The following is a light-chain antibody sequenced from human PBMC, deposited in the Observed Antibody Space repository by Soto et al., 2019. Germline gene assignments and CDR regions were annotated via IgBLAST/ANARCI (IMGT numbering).Light chain of an antibody. CDR1: SSDVGSYNL. CDR3: CSYAGSGTYV. CDR2: EGS. Sequence: QSALTQPASVSGSPGQSITISCTGTSSDVGSYNLVSWYQQHPGKAPKLRIYEGSKRPSGVSNRFSGSKSGNTASLTISGLQAEDEADYYCCSYAGSGTYVFGSGTKVTVL. J-gene: IGLJ1*01. V-gene: IGLV2-23*01.